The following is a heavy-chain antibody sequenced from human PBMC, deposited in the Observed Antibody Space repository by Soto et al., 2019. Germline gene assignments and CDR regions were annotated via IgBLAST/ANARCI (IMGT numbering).Heavy chain of an antibody. CDR3: ARDVVAATGNWFDP. J-gene: IGHJ5*02. V-gene: IGHV4-59*01. CDR2: IYYSGST. CDR1: GGSISSYY. Sequence: PSETLSLTCTVSGGSISSYYWSWIRQPPGKGLEWIGYIYYSGSTNYNPSLKSRVTISVDTSKNQLSLKLSSVTAADTAVYYCARDVVAATGNWFDPWGQGTLVTVSS. D-gene: IGHD2-15*01.